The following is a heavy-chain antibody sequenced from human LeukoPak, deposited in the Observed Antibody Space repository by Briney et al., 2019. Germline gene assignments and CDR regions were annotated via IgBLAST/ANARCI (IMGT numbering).Heavy chain of an antibody. CDR3: AREGYSYGEGIDY. V-gene: IGHV4-31*03. CDR1: GGSISSGGYY. J-gene: IGHJ4*02. Sequence: SETLSLTCTVSGGSISSGGYYWSWIRQHPGKGLEWIGYIYYSGSTYYNPSLKSRVTISVDTSKNQFSLKLSSVTAADTAVYYCAREGYSYGEGIDYWGQGTLVTVSS. CDR2: IYYSGST. D-gene: IGHD5-18*01.